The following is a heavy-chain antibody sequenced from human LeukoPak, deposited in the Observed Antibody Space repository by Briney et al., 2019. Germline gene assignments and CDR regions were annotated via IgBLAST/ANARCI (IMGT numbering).Heavy chain of an antibody. CDR2: ISYDGSNK. CDR3: ARAGSDYDFWSGFDY. D-gene: IGHD3-3*01. V-gene: IGHV3-30-3*01. CDR1: GFTFSSYA. Sequence: GRSLRLSCAASGFTFSSYAMHWVRQAPGKGLEWAAVISYDGSNKYYADSVKGRFTISRDNSKNTLYLQMNSLRAEDTAVYYCARAGSDYDFWSGFDYWGQGTLVTVSS. J-gene: IGHJ4*02.